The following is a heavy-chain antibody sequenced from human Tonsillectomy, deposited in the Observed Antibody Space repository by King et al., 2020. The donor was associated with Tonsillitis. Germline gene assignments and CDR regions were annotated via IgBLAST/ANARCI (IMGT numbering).Heavy chain of an antibody. D-gene: IGHD3-16*01. V-gene: IGHV4-31*03. CDR3: ASGNRTLRFGGLYAYAMDV. J-gene: IGHJ6*02. CDR2: VFYRGTT. CDR1: GASTDNVNSY. Sequence: QLQESGPGLVKPSQTLSLTCSVSGASTDNVNSYWSWVRQHPGKGLQWIGNVFYRGTTYYNPSLRGRLAISLDTSRNHVSLTLSSVSAADTAVYYCASGNRTLRFGGLYAYAMDVWGRGTTVTVSS.